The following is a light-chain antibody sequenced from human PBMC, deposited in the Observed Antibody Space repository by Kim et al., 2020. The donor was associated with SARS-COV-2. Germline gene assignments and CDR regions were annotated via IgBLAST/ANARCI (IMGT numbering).Light chain of an antibody. CDR3: QQRYKWPLT. CDR1: QSVSNY. Sequence: EIALTQSPATLSLSPGERATLSCRASQSVSNYVAWYQQKPGQAPRLLVHNASNRATGIPARFSGSGSGTDFTLNIISLEPEDFALYHCQQRYKWPLTFGGGTKVDIK. CDR2: NAS. J-gene: IGKJ4*01. V-gene: IGKV3-11*01.